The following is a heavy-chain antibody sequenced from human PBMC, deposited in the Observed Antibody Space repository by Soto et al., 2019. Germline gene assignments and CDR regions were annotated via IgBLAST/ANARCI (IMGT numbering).Heavy chain of an antibody. CDR2: LNAGRGKT. V-gene: IGHV1-3*01. CDR3: ARWNDNGYFDS. J-gene: IGHJ4*02. Sequence: QGQFVQSGAEVKKPGASVKVSGGTSGFSFTSYSFHWVRPAPAQGLQWMGWLNAGRGKTEYSQQFQGRVTFTWDTPANTVYMELSRLTSEDRSVFYCARWNDNGYFDSWGQGSLVTVSA. D-gene: IGHD4-17*01. CDR1: GFSFTSYS.